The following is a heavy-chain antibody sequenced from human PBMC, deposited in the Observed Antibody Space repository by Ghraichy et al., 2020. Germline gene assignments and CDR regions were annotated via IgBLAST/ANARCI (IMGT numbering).Heavy chain of an antibody. CDR2: IYSGGST. CDR1: GFTVSSNY. V-gene: IGHV3-53*01. D-gene: IGHD2-2*01. CDR3: ARVTVGYCSSTSCYAEGRYYDYMDV. Sequence: GESLNISCAASGFTVSSNYMSWVRQAPGKGLEWVSVIYSGGSTYYADSVKGRFTISRDNSKNTLYLQMNSLRAEDTAVYYCARVTVGYCSSTSCYAEGRYYDYMDVWGKGTTVTVSS. J-gene: IGHJ6*03.